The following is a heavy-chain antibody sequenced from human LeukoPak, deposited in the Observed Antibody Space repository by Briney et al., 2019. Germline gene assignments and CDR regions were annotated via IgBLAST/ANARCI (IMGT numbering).Heavy chain of an antibody. CDR1: GFTFSSYW. Sequence: GGSLRLSCAASGFTFSSYWMGWVRQAPGKGREWVAKIKQDGSEKYYVDSVKGRFTISRDNAKNSLYLQMNSLRAEDTAVYYCARGLFGELFSWGQGTPGTVSS. CDR3: ARGLFGELFS. CDR2: IKQDGSEK. J-gene: IGHJ4*02. V-gene: IGHV3-7*01. D-gene: IGHD3-10*01.